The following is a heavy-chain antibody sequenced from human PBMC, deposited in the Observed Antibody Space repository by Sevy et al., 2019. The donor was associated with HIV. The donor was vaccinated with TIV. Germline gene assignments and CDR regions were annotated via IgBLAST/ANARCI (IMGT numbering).Heavy chain of an antibody. CDR2: ISDGGGTT. V-gene: IGHV3-23*01. J-gene: IGHJ3*02. CDR3: AKRVAGALSALDI. CDR1: GFTFSNYV. D-gene: IGHD3-10*01. Sequence: GGSLRLSCAASGFTFSNYVMNWVRQPPGKGLEWVSVISDGGGTTYYADSVKGRFTISRDDSKSTLYLQMNSLGVEDTALYFCAKRVAGALSALDIWGQGTMVTVSS.